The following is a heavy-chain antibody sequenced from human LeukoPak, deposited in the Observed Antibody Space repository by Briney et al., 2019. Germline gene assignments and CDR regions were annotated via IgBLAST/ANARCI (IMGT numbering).Heavy chain of an antibody. J-gene: IGHJ4*02. CDR3: ARHTYYDNPFDY. V-gene: IGHV4-39*01. CDR1: GGSISSSSYY. Sequence: SETLSLTCTVSGGSISSSSYYWGWIRQPPGKGLEWIGSIYYSGSTYYNPSLKSRITISVATSKNQFSLRLSSVTAADTAVYYCARHTYYDNPFDYWGQGTLVTVSS. CDR2: IYYSGST. D-gene: IGHD3-22*01.